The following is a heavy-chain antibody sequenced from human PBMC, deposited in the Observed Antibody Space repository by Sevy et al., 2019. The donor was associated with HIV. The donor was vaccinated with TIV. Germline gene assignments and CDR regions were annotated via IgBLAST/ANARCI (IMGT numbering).Heavy chain of an antibody. CDR3: AREWGFDIVVEGPWFDP. CDR1: GFTFSSYE. Sequence: GGSLRLSCAASGFTFSSYEMNWVRHAPGKGLEWVSYISSSGSTIYYADSVKGRFTISRDNAKNSLYLQMNSLRAEDTAVYYCAREWGFDIVVEGPWFDPWGQGTLVTVFS. J-gene: IGHJ5*02. CDR2: ISSSGSTI. V-gene: IGHV3-48*03. D-gene: IGHD2-15*01.